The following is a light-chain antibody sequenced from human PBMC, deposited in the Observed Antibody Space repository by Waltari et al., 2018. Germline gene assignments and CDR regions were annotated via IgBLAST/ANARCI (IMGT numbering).Light chain of an antibody. J-gene: IGLJ3*02. V-gene: IGLV2-23*01. CDR3: CSYAGSSIWV. CDR2: EDS. CDR1: SSDVGSYNL. Sequence: QSALTQPASVSGSPGQSITISCTGTSSDVGSYNLVSWYQQHPGKAPKLMIYEDSNRPSGVSNRFSGSKSGNTASLTISGLQAEDEANYYCCSYAGSSIWVFGGGTELTVL.